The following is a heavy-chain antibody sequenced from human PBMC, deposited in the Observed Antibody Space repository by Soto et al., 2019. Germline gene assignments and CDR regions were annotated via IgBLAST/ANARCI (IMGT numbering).Heavy chain of an antibody. J-gene: IGHJ3*02. D-gene: IGHD2-2*01. CDR2: IKQDGSEK. Sequence: GGSLRLSCAASGFTFSSYWMSWVRQAPGKGLEWVANIKQDGSEKYYVDSVKGRFTISRDNAKNSLYLQMNSLRAEDTAVYYCARDMLTDIVVVPAADAFDIWGQGTMVTVSS. CDR1: GFTFSSYW. V-gene: IGHV3-7*01. CDR3: ARDMLTDIVVVPAADAFDI.